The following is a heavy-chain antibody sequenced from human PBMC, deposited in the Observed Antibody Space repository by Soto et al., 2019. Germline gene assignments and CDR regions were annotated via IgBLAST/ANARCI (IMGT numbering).Heavy chain of an antibody. CDR1: GFTFTNYA. CDR2: ISGSVDRT. Sequence: HTGGSLRLSCAASGFTFTNYAMNWVRQAPGKGLEWVSAISGSVDRTYYADSVKGRFTISRDNSRNTLYLQMNSLRAEDTAVYYCAKDRYYDFWSGRYYFDYWGQGTLVTVSS. J-gene: IGHJ4*02. CDR3: AKDRYYDFWSGRYYFDY. D-gene: IGHD3-3*01. V-gene: IGHV3-23*01.